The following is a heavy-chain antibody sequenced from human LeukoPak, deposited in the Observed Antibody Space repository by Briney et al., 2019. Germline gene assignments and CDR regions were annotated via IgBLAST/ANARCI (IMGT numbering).Heavy chain of an antibody. J-gene: IGHJ4*02. CDR2: MYHSGTT. Sequence: SETLSLTCAVSDYSISSGYYWGWIRQPPGKGLEWIGSMYHSGTTYYNPSLKSRVTISVDTSKIQFSLKLTSVTAADTAVYYCARNYPPELFDYWGQGILVTVSS. V-gene: IGHV4-38-2*01. CDR3: ARNYPPELFDY. D-gene: IGHD1-26*01. CDR1: DYSISSGYY.